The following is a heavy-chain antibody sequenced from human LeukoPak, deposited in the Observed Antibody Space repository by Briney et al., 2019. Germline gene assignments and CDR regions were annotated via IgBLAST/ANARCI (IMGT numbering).Heavy chain of an antibody. D-gene: IGHD4-17*01. J-gene: IGHJ3*02. CDR3: SRDPNGDYVGAFDN. CDR2: ITGAGYAR. CDR1: GFTFSNYA. V-gene: IGHV3-23*01. Sequence: GGSLRLSCAAFGFTFSNYALTRVRQAPGKGLEWVSSITGAGYARYADSVKGRFTTSRDNSKNTLYLQMDSLRGDDTALYHCSRDPNGDYVGAFDNWGQGTMVTVSS.